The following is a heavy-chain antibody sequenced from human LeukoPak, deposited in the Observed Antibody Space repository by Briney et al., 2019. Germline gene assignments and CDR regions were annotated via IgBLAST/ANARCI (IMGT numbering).Heavy chain of an antibody. J-gene: IGHJ6*03. D-gene: IGHD3-10*01. Sequence: GESLKISCKGSGYSFTRYWIGWVRQMPGKGLEWMGIIYPGDSDTRYSPSFQGQVTISADKSISTAYLQWSSLKASDTAMYYCARSEQSYYYGSGSRKYYYYYYYMDVWGKGTTVTVSS. CDR2: IYPGDSDT. V-gene: IGHV5-51*01. CDR3: ARSEQSYYYGSGSRKYYYYYYYMDV. CDR1: GYSFTRYW.